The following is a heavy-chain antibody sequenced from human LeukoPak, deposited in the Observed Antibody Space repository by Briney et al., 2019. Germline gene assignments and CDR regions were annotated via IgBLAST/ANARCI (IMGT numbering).Heavy chain of an antibody. Sequence: PGGSLRLSCTASGFTFGDYAMSWVRQAPGKGLEWVGFIRSKAYGGTTEYAASVKGRFTISRDDSKSIAYLQMNSLKTEDTAVYYCSTRLWFGELDYFDYWGQGTLVTVSS. CDR3: STRLWFGELDYFDY. D-gene: IGHD3-10*01. CDR2: IRSKAYGGTT. CDR1: GFTFGDYA. J-gene: IGHJ4*02. V-gene: IGHV3-49*04.